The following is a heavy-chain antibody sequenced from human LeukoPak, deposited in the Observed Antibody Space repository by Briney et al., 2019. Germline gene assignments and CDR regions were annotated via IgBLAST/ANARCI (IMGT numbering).Heavy chain of an antibody. J-gene: IGHJ3*02. D-gene: IGHD2-2*02. CDR1: GLSLSVNY. CDR3: ARYTFRAVDI. Sequence: GGSLRLSCAASGLSLSVNYMTWVRQSPGKGLEWLSNIYRDGNTYYADSVNGRFSISRVDYKNTLYLEMNSLRAEDTALYYCARYTFRAVDIWGQGSMVTVSS. CDR2: IYRDGNT. V-gene: IGHV3-53*01.